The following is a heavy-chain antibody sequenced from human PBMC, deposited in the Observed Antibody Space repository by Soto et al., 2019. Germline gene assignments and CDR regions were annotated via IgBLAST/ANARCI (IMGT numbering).Heavy chain of an antibody. CDR2: INHSGST. Sequence: QVQLQQWGAGLLKPSETLSLTCAVYGGSFSGYYWSWIRKPPGKGLEWIGEINHSGSTNYNPSLKGGVTISVDMSTNQFSLKLSSVTAADTAVYYCARGGRQQLIPTPISYKIDYWGQGTLVTVSS. CDR1: GGSFSGYY. V-gene: IGHV4-34*01. J-gene: IGHJ4*02. D-gene: IGHD6-13*01. CDR3: ARGGRQQLIPTPISYKIDY.